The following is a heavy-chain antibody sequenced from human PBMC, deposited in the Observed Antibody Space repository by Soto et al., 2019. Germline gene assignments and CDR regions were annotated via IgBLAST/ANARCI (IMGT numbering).Heavy chain of an antibody. CDR1: GGTFSSYA. Sequence: QVQLVQSGAEVKKPGSSVKVSCKASGGTFSSYAISWVRQAPGQGLEWMGGIIPIFGTANYAQKFQGRVTITADESTSTAYVELSSLRSEDTAVYYCARDLGYSSSWDNWFDPWGQGTLVTVSS. CDR2: IIPIFGTA. V-gene: IGHV1-69*12. D-gene: IGHD6-13*01. CDR3: ARDLGYSSSWDNWFDP. J-gene: IGHJ5*02.